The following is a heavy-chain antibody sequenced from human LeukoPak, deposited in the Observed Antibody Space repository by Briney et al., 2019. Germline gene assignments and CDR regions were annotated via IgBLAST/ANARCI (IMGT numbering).Heavy chain of an antibody. CDR2: IYHSGST. D-gene: IGHD6-19*01. V-gene: IGHV4-38-2*02. CDR1: GYSISSGYY. Sequence: SETLSLTCTVSGYSISSGYYWGWIRQPPGKGLEWIGSIYHSGSTYYNPSLKSRVTISVDTSKNQFSLKLSSVTAADTAVYYCARAYSSGIEARYYYYYMDVWGKGTTVTVSS. J-gene: IGHJ6*03. CDR3: ARAYSSGIEARYYYYYMDV.